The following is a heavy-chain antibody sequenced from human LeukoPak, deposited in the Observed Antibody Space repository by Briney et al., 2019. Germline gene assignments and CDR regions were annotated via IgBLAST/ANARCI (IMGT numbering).Heavy chain of an antibody. CDR2: IIPIFGTA. CDR3: ARELYYYDSSGYYSIQPFGY. Sequence: VKVSCKASGGTFSSYAISWVRQAPGQGLEWMGGIIPIFGTANYAQKFQGRVTITADESTSTAYMELSSLRSEDTAVYYCARELYYYDSSGYYSIQPFGYWGQGTLVTVSS. J-gene: IGHJ4*02. D-gene: IGHD3-22*01. V-gene: IGHV1-69*13. CDR1: GGTFSSYA.